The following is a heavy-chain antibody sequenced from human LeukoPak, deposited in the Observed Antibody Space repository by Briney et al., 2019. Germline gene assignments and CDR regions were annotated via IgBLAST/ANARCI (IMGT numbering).Heavy chain of an antibody. Sequence: GGALRLSCAPPGDSFSSYVMSAGREAPGKGVGRGSSISSSSSYIYYADSVKGRFTISRDNANTSLYLQMNSLRAEDTAVYYCARDGGLGELSFNDAFDIWGQGTMVTVSS. CDR1: GDSFSSYV. J-gene: IGHJ3*02. CDR3: ARDGGLGELSFNDAFDI. D-gene: IGHD3-16*02. V-gene: IGHV3-21*01. CDR2: ISSSSSYI.